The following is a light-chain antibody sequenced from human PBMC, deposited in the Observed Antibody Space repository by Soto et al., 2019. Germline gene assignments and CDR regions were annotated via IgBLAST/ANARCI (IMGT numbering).Light chain of an antibody. CDR3: QQYDNLPPFT. J-gene: IGKJ3*01. Sequence: DIQMTQSPSSLSASVGDRVTITCQASQDISNYLNWYQQKPGKAPKLLLYDASNLETGVPSRFSGSGSGTDFTVTISSLQPEDIATYYCQQYDNLPPFTFGPGTKVDIK. V-gene: IGKV1-33*01. CDR2: DAS. CDR1: QDISNY.